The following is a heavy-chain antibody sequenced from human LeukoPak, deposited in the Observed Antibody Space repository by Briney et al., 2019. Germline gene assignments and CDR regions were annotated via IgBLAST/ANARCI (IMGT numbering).Heavy chain of an antibody. Sequence: GGSLRLSCAASGFTFSSYWMTWVRQAPGKGLEWVANIKQDGSEKYYVDSVKGRFTISRDNAKNSLYLQMNSLRAEDTAVYYCAKIPYGDYVLDYYYYMDVWGKGTTVTISS. J-gene: IGHJ6*03. D-gene: IGHD4-17*01. CDR1: GFTFSSYW. CDR3: AKIPYGDYVLDYYYYMDV. V-gene: IGHV3-7*01. CDR2: IKQDGSEK.